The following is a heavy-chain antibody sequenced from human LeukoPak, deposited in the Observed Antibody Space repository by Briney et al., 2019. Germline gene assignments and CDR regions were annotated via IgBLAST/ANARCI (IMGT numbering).Heavy chain of an antibody. D-gene: IGHD6-13*01. V-gene: IGHV3-23*01. CDR1: GFIFSTYA. J-gene: IGHJ4*02. CDR3: ARVIRAAPGKGYFDY. CDR2: ISGSGGST. Sequence: GGSLRLSCATSGFIFSTYALSWVRQAPGKGLEWASSISGSGGSTYHADSVKGRFTISRDSSKNTLYLQMNSLRAEDTAIYYRARVIRAAPGKGYFDYWGQGTLVTVSS.